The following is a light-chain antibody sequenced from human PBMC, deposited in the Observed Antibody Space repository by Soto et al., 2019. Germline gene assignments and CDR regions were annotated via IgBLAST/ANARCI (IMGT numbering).Light chain of an antibody. V-gene: IGKV3-20*01. CDR3: QQYGSSPGT. CDR2: GAS. J-gene: IGKJ1*01. CDR1: QSVSSSH. Sequence: EIVLTQSPGTLSLSPGERATLSCRASQSVSSSHLAWYQQKPGQAPRLLIYGASSRAAGIPDRFSGSGSGTDFALTISRLEPEDFAVYYCQQYGSSPGTFGQGTKVDIK.